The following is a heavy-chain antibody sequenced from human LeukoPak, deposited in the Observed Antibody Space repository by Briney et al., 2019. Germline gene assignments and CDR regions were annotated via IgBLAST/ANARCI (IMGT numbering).Heavy chain of an antibody. CDR2: INPNSGGA. J-gene: IGHJ4*02. CDR1: GYIFTGYY. CDR3: AAPLGATEAFEY. D-gene: IGHD1-26*01. V-gene: IGHV1-2*02. Sequence: ASVKVSCKASGYIFTGYYMYWGRQAPGQGREWIGWINPNSGGAKYAQKFQGRVMMTRATSIRTAYMELSSVRSDDTAVYYCAAPLGATEAFEYWGQGTLVSVSS.